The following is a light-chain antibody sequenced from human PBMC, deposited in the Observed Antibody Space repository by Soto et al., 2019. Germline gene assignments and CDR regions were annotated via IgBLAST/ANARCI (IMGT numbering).Light chain of an antibody. CDR2: LGS. CDR3: LQPLQTAXKYT. Sequence: DILMTQSPLSLPVTPGDPASISCRSSQSLVHSNGYNDLDWYLQKPGQSPQLLIYLGSNRASGVPDRFSGSASGTDFTLKISRVEAEDVGVYYCLQPLQTAXKYTCGQGTKV. CDR1: QSLVHSNGYND. V-gene: IGKV2-28*01. J-gene: IGKJ2*01.